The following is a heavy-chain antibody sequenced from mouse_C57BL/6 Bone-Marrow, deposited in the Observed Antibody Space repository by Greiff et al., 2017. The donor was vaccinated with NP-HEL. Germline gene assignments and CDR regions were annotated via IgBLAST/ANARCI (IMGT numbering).Heavy chain of an antibody. V-gene: IGHV1-53*01. J-gene: IGHJ4*01. CDR3: ARGRRYGNYSSMDY. CDR2: INPSNGGT. Sequence: QVHVKQPGTELVKPGASVKLSCKASGYTFTSYWMHWVKQRPGQGLEWIGNINPSNGGTNYNEKFKSKATLTVDKSSSTAYMQLSSLTSEDSAVYYCARGRRYGNYSSMDYWGQGTSVTVSS. D-gene: IGHD2-1*01. CDR1: GYTFTSYW.